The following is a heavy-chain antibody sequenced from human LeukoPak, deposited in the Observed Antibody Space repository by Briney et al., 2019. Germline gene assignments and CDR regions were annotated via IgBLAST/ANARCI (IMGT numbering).Heavy chain of an antibody. J-gene: IGHJ4*02. Sequence: GESLKISCKGSGYRFSSYWIGWVRQMPGKGLEWMGIIHPGDSETRYSPSFQGQVTLSADKSISTAYLLWSSLKASDTAMYYCVRALGYCTSGSCYYYDYWGQGTLVTVSS. CDR2: IHPGDSET. D-gene: IGHD2-15*01. CDR3: VRALGYCTSGSCYYYDY. CDR1: GYRFSSYW. V-gene: IGHV5-51*01.